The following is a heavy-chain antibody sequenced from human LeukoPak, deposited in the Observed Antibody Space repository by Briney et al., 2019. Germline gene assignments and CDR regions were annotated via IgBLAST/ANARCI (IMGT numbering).Heavy chain of an antibody. V-gene: IGHV3-53*01. CDR2: LHTNYNT. CDR3: ARDRPYGGLNGLDY. D-gene: IGHD4/OR15-4a*01. CDR1: GFSVNNDY. J-gene: IGHJ4*02. Sequence: GGSLRLSCLASGFSVNNDYMSRVRQAPGKGLEWVSVLHTNYNTYYADSVKGRFTISRDNSKNTLYLQMNSLRVEDTAVYYCARDRPYGGLNGLDYWGQGTLVTVSS.